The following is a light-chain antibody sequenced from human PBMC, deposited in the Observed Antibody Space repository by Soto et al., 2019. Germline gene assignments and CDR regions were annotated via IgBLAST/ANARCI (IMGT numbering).Light chain of an antibody. Sequence: DIQMTQSPSSLSASEGDRVTITCRASQSSNSFLNWYQQKSGKAPKLLIYDASTLQSGVPSRFSGSGSETEFTLTITNLQPDDCATYYCQQSYNTPFTFGPGTKVDVK. CDR2: DAS. V-gene: IGKV1-39*01. CDR1: QSSNSF. CDR3: QQSYNTPFT. J-gene: IGKJ3*01.